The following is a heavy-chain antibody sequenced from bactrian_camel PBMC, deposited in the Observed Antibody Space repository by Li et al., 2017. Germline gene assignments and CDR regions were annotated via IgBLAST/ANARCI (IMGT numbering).Heavy chain of an antibody. CDR3: ATPAFSGIHYVQHDWNH. CDR1: GFTFSSYY. Sequence: VESGGGLVQPGGSLRLSCAASGFTFSSYYMMSWVRQAPGKGLEWVSSIYSDGNTYYADSVKGRFTISRDNAKNTLYLEMNSLKSEDTAVYYCATPAFSGIHYVQHDWNHWGQGTQVTVS. D-gene: IGHD2*01. V-gene: IGHV3-2*01. J-gene: IGHJ4*01. CDR2: IYSDGNT.